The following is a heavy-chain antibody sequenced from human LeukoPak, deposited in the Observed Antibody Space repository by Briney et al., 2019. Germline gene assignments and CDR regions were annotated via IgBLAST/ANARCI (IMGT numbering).Heavy chain of an antibody. D-gene: IGHD1-26*01. CDR3: ARLALQEVGATQTYYLDY. Sequence: SETLSLTCSVSGGSISRSYYYWGWIRQPPGKGLKWIGTIYYSGSTYYNPSLKSRVTISVDTSKNQFSLKLSSVTAADTAVYYCARLALQEVGATQTYYLDYWGQGTQVTVSS. CDR2: IYYSGST. CDR1: GGSISRSYYY. V-gene: IGHV4-39*07. J-gene: IGHJ4*02.